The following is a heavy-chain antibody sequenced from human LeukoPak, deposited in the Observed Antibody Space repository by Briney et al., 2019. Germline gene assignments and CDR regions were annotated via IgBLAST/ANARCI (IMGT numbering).Heavy chain of an antibody. D-gene: IGHD5-18*01. CDR3: AREPRRAMGVTFFDY. CDR2: ISSSGSTI. V-gene: IGHV3-48*03. Sequence: GGSLRLSCAASGFTFSSYEMNWVRQAPGKGLEWVSYISSSGSTIYYADSVKGRFTISRGNAKNSLYLQMNSLRAEDTAVYYCAREPRRAMGVTFFDYWGQGTLVTVSS. J-gene: IGHJ4*02. CDR1: GFTFSSYE.